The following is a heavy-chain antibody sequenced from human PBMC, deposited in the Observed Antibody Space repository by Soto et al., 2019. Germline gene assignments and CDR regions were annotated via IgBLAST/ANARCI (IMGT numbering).Heavy chain of an antibody. V-gene: IGHV3-23*01. CDR3: AKDMDGFLEWLPHFDY. CDR1: GFTFSSYA. Sequence: EVQLLEYGGGLVQPGGSLRLSCAASGFTFSSYAMSWVRQAPGKGLEWVSAISGSGGSTYYADSVKGRFTISRDNSKNTLYQQMNSLRAEDTAVYYCAKDMDGFLEWLPHFDYWGQGTLVTVSS. J-gene: IGHJ4*02. CDR2: ISGSGGST. D-gene: IGHD3-3*01.